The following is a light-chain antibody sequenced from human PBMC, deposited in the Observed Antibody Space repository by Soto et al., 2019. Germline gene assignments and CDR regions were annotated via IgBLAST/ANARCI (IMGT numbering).Light chain of an antibody. J-gene: IGLJ2*01. CDR2: EGN. CDR3: SSYAGSNTGV. V-gene: IGLV2-23*01. CDR1: SSDVGTYYNL. Sequence: QSVLTQPASVSGSPGQSITISCTGTSSDVGTYYNLVSWYQHHPGKAPKLMIYEGNKRPSGVSDRFSGSKSGNTASRTISGLQTEDDAHYCCSSYAGSNTGVFGGGTKLTVL.